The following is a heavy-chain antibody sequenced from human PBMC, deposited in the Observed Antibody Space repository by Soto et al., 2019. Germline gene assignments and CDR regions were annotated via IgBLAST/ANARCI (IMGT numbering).Heavy chain of an antibody. J-gene: IGHJ6*02. V-gene: IGHV3-23*01. Sequence: DVQLLESGGHLVQPGGSLRLSCAASGFTFSSYAMSWVRQAPGKGLEWVSSVSAGGDMTYYSDSVKGRFTISRDNSNNALFLQMNSLRIEDTALYYWSRGDRGGSVSPASYSYSGLDVWGQGTTVTVS. CDR2: VSAGGDMT. CDR1: GFTFSSYA. D-gene: IGHD2-15*01. CDR3: SRGDRGGSVSPASYSYSGLDV.